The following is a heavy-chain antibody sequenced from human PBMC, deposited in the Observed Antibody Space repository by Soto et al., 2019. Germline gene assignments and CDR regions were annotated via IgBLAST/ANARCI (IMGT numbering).Heavy chain of an antibody. J-gene: IGHJ6*02. D-gene: IGHD6-6*01. CDR1: GFTFSSYG. CDR2: ISYDGSNK. CDR3: AKELGIAARAYYYYGMDV. Sequence: VQLVESGGGVVQPGRSLRLSCAASGFTFSSYGMHWVRQAPGKGLEWVAVISYDGSNKYYADSVKGRFTISRDNSKNTLYLQMNSLRAEDTAVYYCAKELGIAARAYYYYGMDVWGQGTTVTVSS. V-gene: IGHV3-30*18.